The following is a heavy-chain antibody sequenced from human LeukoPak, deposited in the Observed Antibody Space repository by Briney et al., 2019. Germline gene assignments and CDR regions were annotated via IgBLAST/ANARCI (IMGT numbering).Heavy chain of an antibody. J-gene: IGHJ6*02. CDR1: GYTFTSHG. V-gene: IGHV1-18*01. CDR2: IRPSTGDT. D-gene: IGHD6-13*01. Sequence: GASVKVSCKASGYTFTSHGISWVRQAPGQGLEWMGWIRPSTGDTDYALKFQGRVTLTTDTSTSTAYMELRSLRSDDTAVYYCARAQESLLIAAIYYYYGMDVWGQGTTVTVSS. CDR3: ARAQESLLIAAIYYYYGMDV.